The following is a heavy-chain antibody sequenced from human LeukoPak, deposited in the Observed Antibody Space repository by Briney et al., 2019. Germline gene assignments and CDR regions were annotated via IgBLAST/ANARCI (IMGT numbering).Heavy chain of an antibody. CDR2: ISSDATNK. CDR3: AKSVVGTGTGYLDY. D-gene: IGHD1-1*01. Sequence: GTSLRLSCAASGFTFSSYGMHWVRQAPGRGLEWVAVISSDATNKYYADSVQGRFTISRDNSKNTLYLQMNSLTSEDTAVYYCAKSVVGTGTGYLDYWGQGTLVTVSS. V-gene: IGHV3-30*18. CDR1: GFTFSSYG. J-gene: IGHJ4*02.